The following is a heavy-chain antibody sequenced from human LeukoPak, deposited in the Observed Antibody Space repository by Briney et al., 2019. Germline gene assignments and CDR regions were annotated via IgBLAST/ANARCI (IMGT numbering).Heavy chain of an antibody. Sequence: ESGPVLVKPTQTLTLTCTFSGFSLTTHGVCVSWIRQPPGKALDWLARVDWDDDKFYLTSLKTRLTISKDASKNQVVLTMTNMDPVDTATYYCAQMVPTYLGGYIRNWGQGTLVTVS. J-gene: IGHJ4*02. CDR2: VDWDDDK. CDR1: GFSLTTHGVC. V-gene: IGHV2-70*16. D-gene: IGHD6-25*01. CDR3: AQMVPTYLGGYIRN.